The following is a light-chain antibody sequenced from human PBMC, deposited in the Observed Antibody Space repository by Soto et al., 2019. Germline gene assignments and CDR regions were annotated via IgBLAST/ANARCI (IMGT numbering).Light chain of an antibody. CDR2: WAS. J-gene: IGKJ1*01. V-gene: IGKV2-28*01. Sequence: DIVMTQSPLSLHVTPGERASISCRSSRILLHSNRYHYLDWYLQKPGQSPKVLIYWASTRDSGVPDRFSGSGSGTDFTLTISSLQAEDVAVYYCQQYYNIPWTFGQGTNVDIK. CDR3: QQYYNIPWT. CDR1: RILLHSNRYHY.